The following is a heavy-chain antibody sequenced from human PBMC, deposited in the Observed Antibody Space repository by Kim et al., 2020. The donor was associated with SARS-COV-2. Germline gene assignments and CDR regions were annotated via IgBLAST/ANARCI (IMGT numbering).Heavy chain of an antibody. CDR3: AKEGATTVTTIDY. Sequence: YADSVKGRFTISRDNSKNTLYLQMNSLRAEDTAVYYCAKEGATTVTTIDYWGQGTLVTVSS. V-gene: IGHV3-30*02. D-gene: IGHD4-17*01. J-gene: IGHJ4*02.